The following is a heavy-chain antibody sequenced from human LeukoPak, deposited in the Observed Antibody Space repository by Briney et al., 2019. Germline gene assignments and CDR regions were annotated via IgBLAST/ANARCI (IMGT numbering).Heavy chain of an antibody. CDR2: VYHGGTT. CDR1: GGSISSRDYS. D-gene: IGHD3-22*01. V-gene: IGHV4-30-2*01. CDR3: ARDRRSWYDSSGYYSYFDY. Sequence: PSETLSLTCAVSGGSISSRDYSWSWIRLPPGKGLEWIGSVYHGGTTYYNPSLKSRVTISEDRSKNQFSLKLSSVTAADTAVYYCARDRRSWYDSSGYYSYFDYWGQGTLVTVSS. J-gene: IGHJ4*02.